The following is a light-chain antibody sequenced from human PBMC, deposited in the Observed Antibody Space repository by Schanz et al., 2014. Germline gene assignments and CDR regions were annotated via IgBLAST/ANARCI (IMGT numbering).Light chain of an antibody. CDR1: SGHNIYS. J-gene: IGLJ3*02. V-gene: IGLV4-69*01. Sequence: QLVLTQEPSASASLGTSVTLTCTLTSGHNIYSMAWHQQHPGKGPRFLVKFHRDGSHNKGDGIPDRFSASSSEPKYFLTISSLQSEDEADYYCQSWDKGLWVFGGGTKLPVL. CDR3: QSWDKGLWV. CDR2: FHRDGSH.